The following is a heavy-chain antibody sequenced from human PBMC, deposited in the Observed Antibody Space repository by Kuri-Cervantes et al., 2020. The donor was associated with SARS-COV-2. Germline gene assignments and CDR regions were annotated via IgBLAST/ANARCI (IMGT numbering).Heavy chain of an antibody. CDR1: GFTFSSYS. CDR3: ARDHYYGSGSYYFDY. D-gene: IGHD3-10*01. V-gene: IGHV3-48*02. J-gene: IGHJ4*02. Sequence: GESLKISCAASGFTFSSYSMNWVRQAPGKGLEWVSYISSSSSTIYYADSVKGRFTISRDNAKNSLYLQMNSLRDEDTAVYYCARDHYYGSGSYYFDYWGQGTLVTVSS. CDR2: ISSSSSTI.